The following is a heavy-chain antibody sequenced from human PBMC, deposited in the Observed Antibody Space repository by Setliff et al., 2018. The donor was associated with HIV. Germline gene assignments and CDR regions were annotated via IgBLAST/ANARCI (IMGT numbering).Heavy chain of an antibody. CDR3: AGTWMVRGASRAFDI. CDR2: IYYSGSA. D-gene: IGHD3-10*01. CDR1: DGSISSHY. V-gene: IGHV4-59*11. J-gene: IGHJ3*02. Sequence: PSETLSLTCTVSDGSISSHYWSWIRQPPGKGLEWIGSIYYSGSANYNPSLKSRVTISVDMSKNQFSLKLSSVTAADTGVYYCAGTWMVRGASRAFDIWGQGTMVTVSS.